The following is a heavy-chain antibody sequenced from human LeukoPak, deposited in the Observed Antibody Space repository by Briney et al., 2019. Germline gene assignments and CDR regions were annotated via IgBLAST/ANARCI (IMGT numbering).Heavy chain of an antibody. CDR3: AKAVGSSGYFSRDAFDI. CDR2: ISYDGSNK. V-gene: IGHV3-30-3*02. CDR1: GYTFTGYY. D-gene: IGHD3-22*01. J-gene: IGHJ3*02. Sequence: SCKASGYTFTGYYMHWVRQAPGKGLEWVAVISYDGSNKYYADSVKGRFTISRDNSKNTVYLQMNSLRAEDTAIYYCAKAVGSSGYFSRDAFDIWGQGTMVTVSS.